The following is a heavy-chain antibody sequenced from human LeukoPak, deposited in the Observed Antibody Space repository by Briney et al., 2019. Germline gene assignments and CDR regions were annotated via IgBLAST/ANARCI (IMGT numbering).Heavy chain of an antibody. CDR1: CDTFTDTY. CDR3: ARFLHGNSLDY. J-gene: IGHJ4*02. Sequence: GESLKISFKGSCDTFTDTYIAWVRQMAGKGLEWVGIIYHDGSDTRYSPSFQGQVTISVHHSISTAYLQWTSLKTSDTAMYYCARFLHGNSLDYWGQGTLVTVSS. V-gene: IGHV5-51*01. CDR2: IYHDGSDT. D-gene: IGHD1-7*01.